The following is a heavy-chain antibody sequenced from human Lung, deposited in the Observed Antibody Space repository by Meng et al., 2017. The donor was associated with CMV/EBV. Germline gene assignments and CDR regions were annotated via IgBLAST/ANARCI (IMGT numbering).Heavy chain of an antibody. V-gene: IGHV1-2*02. J-gene: IGHJ1*01. CDR3: ARKTDTGGWNFHY. CDR2: INPNNGGT. D-gene: IGHD3-16*01. Sequence: ASVXVSXKASGYTFTGYYLYWVRQAPGQGLEWMGWINPNNGGTNYAQRFQGRVTMTRDTSITTVYMELSRLTSDDTAVYYCARKTDTGGWNFHYWGQSTLVTVSS. CDR1: GYTFTGYY.